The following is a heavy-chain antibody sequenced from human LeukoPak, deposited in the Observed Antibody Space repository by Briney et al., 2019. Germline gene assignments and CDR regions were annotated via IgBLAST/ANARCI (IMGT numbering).Heavy chain of an antibody. CDR1: GFTFSSYG. CDR2: ISYDGSNK. CDR3: AKDLGYYFDY. J-gene: IGHJ4*02. D-gene: IGHD7-27*01. Sequence: GRSLRLSCAASGFTFSSYGMHWVRQAPGKGLEWVAVISYDGSNKYYADSVKGRFTISRDNSKNTLYLQMNSLRAEDTAVYYCAKDLGYYFDYWGQGTLVTVSS. V-gene: IGHV3-30*18.